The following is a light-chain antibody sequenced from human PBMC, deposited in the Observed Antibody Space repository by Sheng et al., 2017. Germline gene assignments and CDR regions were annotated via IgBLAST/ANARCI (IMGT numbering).Light chain of an antibody. Sequence: EIIMTQSPVTLSVSPGDRVILSCRASQTIRDRYLSWYQQTPGQAPRLLIYGASTRATGVPARFSGSGSGTDFTLTISSLQPEDFAVYYCQQDYNSPWTFGQGTRVGNQT. CDR2: GAS. J-gene: IGKJ1*01. CDR1: QTIRDRY. CDR3: QQDYNSPWT. V-gene: IGKV3D-7*01.